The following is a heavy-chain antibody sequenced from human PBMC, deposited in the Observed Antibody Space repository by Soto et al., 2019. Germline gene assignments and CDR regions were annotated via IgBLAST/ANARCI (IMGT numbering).Heavy chain of an antibody. J-gene: IGHJ4*02. CDR2: IYPADSDT. D-gene: IGHD6-6*01. CDR3: ARRPEYSSSVYFDY. Sequence: PGESLKISCKGSGYSFTSYWIGWVRQMPGKGLEWVRIIYPADSDTRYSPSFQGQVTISVDKSISTAYLQWSSLKALDSAMYYCARRPEYSSSVYFDYWGRGTLVTVSS. V-gene: IGHV5-51*01. CDR1: GYSFTSYW.